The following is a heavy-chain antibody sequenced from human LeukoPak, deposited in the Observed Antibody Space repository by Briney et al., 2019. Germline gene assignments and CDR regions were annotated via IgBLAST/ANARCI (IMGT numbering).Heavy chain of an antibody. CDR3: AKDSGYDFWSGYPHY. Sequence: GGSLRLSCAASGFTFSSYAMSWVRQAPGKGLEWVSAISGSGGSTYYADSVKGRFTISRDSSKNTLYLQMNSLRAEDTAVYYCAKDSGYDFWSGYPHYWGQGTLVTVSS. CDR2: ISGSGGST. J-gene: IGHJ4*02. CDR1: GFTFSSYA. D-gene: IGHD3-3*01. V-gene: IGHV3-23*01.